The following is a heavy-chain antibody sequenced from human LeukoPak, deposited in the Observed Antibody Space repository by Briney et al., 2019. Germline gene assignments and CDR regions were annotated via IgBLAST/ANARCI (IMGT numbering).Heavy chain of an antibody. V-gene: IGHV4-34*01. CDR3: ASSLVPAAIPYYYYYYMDV. D-gene: IGHD2-2*01. CDR1: GGSFSGYY. Sequence: SETLSLTCAVYGGSFSGYYWSWIRQPPGKGLEWIGEINHSGSTNYNPSLKSRVTISVDTSKNQFSLKLSSVTAADTAVYYCASSLVPAAIPYYYYYYMDVWGKGTTVTVSS. J-gene: IGHJ6*03. CDR2: INHSGST.